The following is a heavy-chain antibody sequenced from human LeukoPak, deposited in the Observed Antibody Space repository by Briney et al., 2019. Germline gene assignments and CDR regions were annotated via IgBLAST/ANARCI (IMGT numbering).Heavy chain of an antibody. CDR1: GGSISSYY. D-gene: IGHD1-26*01. CDR2: IYYSGST. V-gene: IGHV4-59*01. CDR3: AREVGATPEGYYYYGMDV. Sequence: SETLSLTCTVSGGSISSYYWSWIRQPPGKGLEWIGYIYYSGSTNYNPSLKSRVTISVDTSKNQFSLKLSSVTAADTAVYYCAREVGATPEGYYYYGMDVWGQGTTVTVSS. J-gene: IGHJ6*02.